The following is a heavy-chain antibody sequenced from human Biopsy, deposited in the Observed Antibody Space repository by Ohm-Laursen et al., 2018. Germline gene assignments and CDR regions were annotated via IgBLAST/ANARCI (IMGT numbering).Heavy chain of an antibody. J-gene: IGHJ2*01. D-gene: IGHD3-22*01. CDR2: VDYTGST. V-gene: IGHV4-59*01. CDR1: GDSISSYY. CDR3: ARDRGYYSDRTVPGYFDL. Sequence: SQTLSLTCTVSGDSISSYYWIWIPQPPGKGLQWIGYVDYTGSTDYNPSLHSRVTISVDTSNNHFFLRLRSVTTADTAIYYWARDRGYYSDRTVPGYFDLWGRGTLVTVSS.